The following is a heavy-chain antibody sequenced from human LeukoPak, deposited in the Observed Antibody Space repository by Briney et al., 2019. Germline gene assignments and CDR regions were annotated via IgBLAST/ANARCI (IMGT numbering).Heavy chain of an antibody. J-gene: IGHJ6*02. Sequence: GESLKISCKGSGYSLTSYWIGWVRQMPGKGLEWMGIIYPGDSDTRYSPSFQGQVTISADKSISTAYLQWSSLKASDTAMYYCARHIRYGGTPPQYYYYGMDVWGQGTTVTVSS. CDR3: ARHIRYGGTPPQYYYYGMDV. CDR2: IYPGDSDT. CDR1: GYSLTSYW. V-gene: IGHV5-51*03. D-gene: IGHD4-23*01.